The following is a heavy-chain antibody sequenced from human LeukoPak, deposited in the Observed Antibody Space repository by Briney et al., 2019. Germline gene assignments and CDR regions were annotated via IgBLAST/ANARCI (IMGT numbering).Heavy chain of an antibody. D-gene: IGHD3-22*01. CDR3: ARGEIGLYYYDSSGYLDVQH. CDR2: ISYDGSNK. CDR1: GFTFSSYA. V-gene: IGHV3-30-3*01. J-gene: IGHJ1*01. Sequence: GGSLRLSCAASGFTFSSYAMHWVRQAPGKGLEWVAVISYDGSNKYYADSVKGRFTISRDNSKNTLYLQMNSLRAEDTAVYYCARGEIGLYYYDSSGYLDVQHWGQGTLVTVSS.